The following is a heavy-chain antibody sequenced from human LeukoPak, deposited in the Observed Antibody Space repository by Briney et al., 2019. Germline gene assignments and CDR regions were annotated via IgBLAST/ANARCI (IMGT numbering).Heavy chain of an antibody. Sequence: GRSLRLSCAASGFSFSSHGMHWVRQAPGKGLEWVAVIWEDETDKNYTDSVKGRFTISRDNSKNTLYLQMNSLRAEDTAVYYCARDPSNSRKWTPFDYWGQGTLVTVSS. CDR2: IWEDETDK. D-gene: IGHD4-23*01. CDR3: ARDPSNSRKWTPFDY. V-gene: IGHV3-33*01. CDR1: GFSFSSHG. J-gene: IGHJ4*02.